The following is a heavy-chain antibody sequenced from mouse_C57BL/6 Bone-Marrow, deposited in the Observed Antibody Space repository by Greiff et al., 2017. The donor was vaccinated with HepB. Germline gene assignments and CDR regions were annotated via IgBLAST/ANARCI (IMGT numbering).Heavy chain of an antibody. D-gene: IGHD2-3*01. CDR1: GFTFTDYY. J-gene: IGHJ4*01. CDR3: ARDSGGWLPYAMDY. CDR2: IRNKANGYTT. Sequence: LVESGGGLVQPGGSLSLSCAASGFTFTDYYMSWVRQPPGKALEWLGFIRNKANGYTTEYSASVKGRFTISRDNSQSILYLQMNALRAEDSATYYCARDSGGWLPYAMDYWGQGTSVTVSS. V-gene: IGHV7-3*01.